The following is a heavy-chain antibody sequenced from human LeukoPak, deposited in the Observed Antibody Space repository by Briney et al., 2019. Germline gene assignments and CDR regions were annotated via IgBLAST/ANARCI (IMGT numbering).Heavy chain of an antibody. CDR2: VSAYADNT. CDR1: GYNFFSYG. V-gene: IGHV1-18*01. CDR3: ARDCIGCHGFDS. Sequence: ASVKVPCKASGYNFFSYGITWVRQAPGQGLEWMGWVSAYADNTNYVQKFQGRVTMTTDTSTSTAYMELRSLRSDDTAVYYCARDCIGCHGFDSWGQGTLATVSS. J-gene: IGHJ4*02. D-gene: IGHD1-26*01.